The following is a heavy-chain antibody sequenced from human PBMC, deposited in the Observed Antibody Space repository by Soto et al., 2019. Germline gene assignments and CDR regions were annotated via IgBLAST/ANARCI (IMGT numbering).Heavy chain of an antibody. CDR1: GFTFSSYS. V-gene: IGHV3-21*01. Sequence: EVQLVESGGGLVKPGGSLRLSCAASGFTFSSYSMNWVRQAPGKGLEWVSSISSSSSYIYYADSVKGRFTISRDNAKNSLYLQMNSLRAEDTAVYYCARLSCGVATICPFDYWGQGTLVTVSS. J-gene: IGHJ4*02. CDR2: ISSSSSYI. D-gene: IGHD5-12*01. CDR3: ARLSCGVATICPFDY.